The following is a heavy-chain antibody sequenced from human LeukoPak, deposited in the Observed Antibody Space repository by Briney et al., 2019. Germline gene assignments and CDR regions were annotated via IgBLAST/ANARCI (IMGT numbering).Heavy chain of an antibody. Sequence: SETLSLTCTVSGGSIRSYYWGWIRQPPGKGLEWIGYIYYSGSTNYNPSLKSRVTISVDTSKNQFSLKLNSVTAADTAVYYCARGLFDMNTIRPFPFDLWDQGTLVTVSS. CDR3: ARGLFDMNTIRPFPFDL. CDR2: IYYSGST. CDR1: GGSIRSYY. D-gene: IGHD5-24*01. J-gene: IGHJ4*02. V-gene: IGHV4-59*12.